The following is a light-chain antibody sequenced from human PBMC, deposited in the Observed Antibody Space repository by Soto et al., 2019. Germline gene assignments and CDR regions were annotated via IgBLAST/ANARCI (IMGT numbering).Light chain of an antibody. CDR3: AAWDDSLNGVL. V-gene: IGLV1-44*01. CDR1: SSNIGSNT. Sequence: QSVLTQPPSASGTPGQRVTISCSGSSSNIGSNTVNWYQQLPGTAPKLLIYRNNQRPSGVPDRFSGSKSGTSASLAISGLQSDDEADYYCAAWDDSLNGVLFGGGTKLTVL. J-gene: IGLJ2*01. CDR2: RNN.